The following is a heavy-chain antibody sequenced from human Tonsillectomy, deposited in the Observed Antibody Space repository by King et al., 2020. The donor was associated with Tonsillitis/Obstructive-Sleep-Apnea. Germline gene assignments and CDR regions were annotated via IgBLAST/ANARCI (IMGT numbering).Heavy chain of an antibody. CDR2: ISWNSGTV. Sequence: QLVQSGGGLVQPGRSLRLSCAASGFAFDDYAMYWVRQAPGKGLEWVSGISWNSGTVGYADSVKGRFTISRDNAKNSMYLQMKSLRTEDTALYHCAKDLIISVTGTPGDAYDIWGQGTMVTVSS. J-gene: IGHJ3*02. V-gene: IGHV3-9*01. CDR1: GFAFDDYA. CDR3: AKDLIISVTGTPGDAYDI. D-gene: IGHD6-13*01.